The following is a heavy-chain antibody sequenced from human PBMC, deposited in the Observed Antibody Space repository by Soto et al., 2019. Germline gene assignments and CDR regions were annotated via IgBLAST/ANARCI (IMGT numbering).Heavy chain of an antibody. D-gene: IGHD3-10*01. J-gene: IGHJ6*02. Sequence: GGSLRLSCAASGFTFSSYGMHWVRQAPGKGLEWVAVIWYDGSNKYYADSVKGRFTISRDNSKNTLYLQMNSLRAEDTAVYYWAREAGPDGSGSYYGGIHRAYYYYGMDVWGQGTTVTVSS. CDR2: IWYDGSNK. CDR3: AREAGPDGSGSYYGGIHRAYYYYGMDV. V-gene: IGHV3-33*01. CDR1: GFTFSSYG.